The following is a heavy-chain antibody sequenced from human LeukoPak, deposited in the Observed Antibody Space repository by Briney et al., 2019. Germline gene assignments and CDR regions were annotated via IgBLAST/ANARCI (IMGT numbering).Heavy chain of an antibody. V-gene: IGHV3-30-3*02. D-gene: IGHD6-19*01. CDR2: ISYDGSNK. Sequence: PGGSLRLSCTASGFTFGDYAMHWVRQAPGKGLEWVAVISYDGSNKYYADSVKGRFTISRDNSKNTLYLQMNSLRAEDTAVYYCAKGEAVAGRYYFDYWGQGTLVTVSS. CDR3: AKGEAVAGRYYFDY. J-gene: IGHJ4*02. CDR1: GFTFGDYA.